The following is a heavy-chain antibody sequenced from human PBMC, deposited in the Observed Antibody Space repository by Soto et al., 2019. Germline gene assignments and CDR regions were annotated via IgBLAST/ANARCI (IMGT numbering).Heavy chain of an antibody. CDR3: ARLVLRFLYSIDHYYYMVV. CDR2: INHSGST. J-gene: IGHJ6*03. Sequence: SETLSLTCAVYGGSFSGYYWSWIRQPPGKGLEWIGEINHSGSTNYNPSLKSRVTISVDTSKNQFSLKLSSVTAADTAVYYCARLVLRFLYSIDHYYYMVVWGKGITVTVSS. CDR1: GGSFSGYY. D-gene: IGHD3-3*01. V-gene: IGHV4-34*01.